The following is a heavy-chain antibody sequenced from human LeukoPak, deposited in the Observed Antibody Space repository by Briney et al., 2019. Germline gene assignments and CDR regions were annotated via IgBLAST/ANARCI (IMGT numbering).Heavy chain of an antibody. J-gene: IGHJ6*02. V-gene: IGHV4-39*07. CDR1: GGSISSSSYY. CDR3: ARVRSAGPLYYYYAMDV. CDR2: IYYSGST. Sequence: SETLSLTCTVSGGSISSSSYYWGWIRQPPGKGLEWIGSIYYSGSTYYNPSLKSRVTISVDTSKNQFSLKLSSVTAADTAVYYCARVRSAGPLYYYYAMDVWGQGTTVTVSS. D-gene: IGHD3-16*01.